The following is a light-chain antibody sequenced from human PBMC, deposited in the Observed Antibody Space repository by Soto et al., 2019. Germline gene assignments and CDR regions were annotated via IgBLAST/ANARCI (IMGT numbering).Light chain of an antibody. V-gene: IGKV3D-15*01. CDR2: CXS. Sequence: IVMTQSPATLSVSAGERATLPXRASPSFRLNLAWYQQKPVXAPRXXXACXSTMATGSPARLSGSGSVTEFTLTISSLHSEDFAGYYWQQYKKGTRTFGQGTKVDI. J-gene: IGKJ1*01. CDR1: PSFRLN. CDR3: QQYKKGTRT.